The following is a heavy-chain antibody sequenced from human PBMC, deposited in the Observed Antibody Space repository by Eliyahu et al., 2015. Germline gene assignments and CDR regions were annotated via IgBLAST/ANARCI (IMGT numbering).Heavy chain of an antibody. CDR1: GFTFSIYN. V-gene: IGHV3-21*06. Sequence: EVQLVESGGGLVKPGGSLRLSCAASGFTFSIYNMNWVRQTPGKGLEWVSVISSSSSSRFYADSVKGRFTISRDDAKNSLYLQMSNLRVEDTAVYYCARHGSHVGYFDSWGQGTLVTVSS. J-gene: IGHJ4*02. D-gene: IGHD5-24*01. CDR3: ARHGSHVGYFDS. CDR2: ISSSSSSR.